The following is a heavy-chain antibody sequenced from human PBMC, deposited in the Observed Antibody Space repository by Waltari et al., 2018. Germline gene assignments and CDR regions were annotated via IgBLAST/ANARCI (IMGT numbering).Heavy chain of an antibody. V-gene: IGHV3-15*01. J-gene: IGHJ3*02. D-gene: IGHD2-8*01. Sequence: VQLVDSGGGLVKPGGSLSLSCAASGFTFSRSWMSWVRKAPGRGLEWIGRIKSEPECGTTDYAAPGKGRFTISRDDSKTTLYLQLNSLKTEDTAVYYCTTGGVKGPHDAFDIWGQGAMVTVSS. CDR2: IKSEPECGTT. CDR1: GFTFSRSW. CDR3: TTGGVKGPHDAFDI.